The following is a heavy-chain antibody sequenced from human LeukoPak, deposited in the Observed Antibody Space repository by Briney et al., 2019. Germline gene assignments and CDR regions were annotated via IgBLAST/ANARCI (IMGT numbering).Heavy chain of an antibody. CDR2: IYHSGST. Sequence: PSQTLSLTCAVSGGSISSGGHSWSWIRQPPGKGLEWIGYIYHSGSTYYNPSLKNRVTISVDRSKNQFSLKLSSVTAADTAVYYCARGRYSYGHDAFDIWGQGTMVTVSS. D-gene: IGHD5-18*01. CDR1: GGSISSGGHS. CDR3: ARGRYSYGHDAFDI. J-gene: IGHJ3*02. V-gene: IGHV4-30-2*01.